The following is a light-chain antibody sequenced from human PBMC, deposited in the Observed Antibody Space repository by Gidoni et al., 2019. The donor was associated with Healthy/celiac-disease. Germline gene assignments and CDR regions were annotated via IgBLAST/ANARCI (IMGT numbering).Light chain of an antibody. CDR3: QQYGSSRT. J-gene: IGKJ1*01. Sequence: EIVLTQSPGTLSLSPGERATLSCRASQSVSRSYLAWYQQKPGQAPRLLIYGASSRATGIPDRFSGSGSATDFTLTISRLEPEDFAVYYCQQYGSSRTFGQGTKVEIK. V-gene: IGKV3-20*01. CDR2: GAS. CDR1: QSVSRSY.